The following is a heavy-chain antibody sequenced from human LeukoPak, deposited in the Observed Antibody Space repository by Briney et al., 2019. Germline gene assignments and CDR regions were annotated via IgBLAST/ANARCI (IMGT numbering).Heavy chain of an antibody. V-gene: IGHV1-8*01. CDR1: GYTFTSYD. CDR2: MNPNSGNT. CDR3: ARVGWFGELLSLSYYYYYGMDV. D-gene: IGHD3-10*01. J-gene: IGHJ6*02. Sequence: ASVKVSCKASGYTFTSYDINWVRQATGQGLEWMGWMNPNSGNTGYAQKFQGRVTMTRNTSISTAYMELSSLRSEDTAVYYCARVGWFGELLSLSYYYYYGMDVWGQGTTVTVSS.